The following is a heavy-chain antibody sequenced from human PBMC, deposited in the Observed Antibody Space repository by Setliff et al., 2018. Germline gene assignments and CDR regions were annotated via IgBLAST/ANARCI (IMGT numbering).Heavy chain of an antibody. CDR3: ARDTRDKYDTSGYYLSLDS. J-gene: IGHJ4*02. Sequence: GASVKVSCNASGGTFRTDGFNWVRQAPGQGLEWMGRIIPVFGTAKYSQEFQGRVTISADESTRTAYLDLRSLRFEDTAVYYCARDTRDKYDTSGYYLSLDSWGQGTLVTVSS. D-gene: IGHD3-22*01. V-gene: IGHV1-69*13. CDR1: GGTFRTDG. CDR2: IIPVFGTA.